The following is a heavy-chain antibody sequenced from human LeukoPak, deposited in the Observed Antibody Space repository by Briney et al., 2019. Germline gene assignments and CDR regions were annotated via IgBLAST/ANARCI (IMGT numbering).Heavy chain of an antibody. CDR2: INPSGGTT. D-gene: IGHD3-22*01. J-gene: IGHJ4*02. V-gene: IGHV1-46*01. Sequence: ASVKVSCKASGYTLTSHYMHWVRQAPGQGLEWMGIINPSGGTTTYAQNFQGRVTMTRDTSTSTVYMELSSLRSEDTAVYYCARLRDSSGYLLDYWGQGTLVTVSS. CDR1: GYTLTSHY. CDR3: ARLRDSSGYLLDY.